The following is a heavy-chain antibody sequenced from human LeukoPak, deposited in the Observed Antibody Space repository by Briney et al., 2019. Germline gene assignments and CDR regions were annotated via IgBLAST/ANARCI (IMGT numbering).Heavy chain of an antibody. V-gene: IGHV4-34*01. CDR3: ARGYGGGDY. CDR1: GGSFSGYY. D-gene: IGHD4-17*01. Sequence: PSETLSLTCAVYGGSFSGYYWSWIRQPPGKGLEWIGEINHSGSTNYNPSLKSRVTISVDTPKNQFSLKLSSVTAADTAVYYCARGYGGGDYWGQGTLVIVSS. CDR2: INHSGST. J-gene: IGHJ4*02.